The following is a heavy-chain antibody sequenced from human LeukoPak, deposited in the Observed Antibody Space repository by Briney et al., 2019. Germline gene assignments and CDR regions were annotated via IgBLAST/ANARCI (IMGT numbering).Heavy chain of an antibody. V-gene: IGHV1-2*02. Sequence: GASVKVSCKASGYTFTGYCMHWVRQAPGQGLEWMGWINPNSGGTNYAQKFQGRVTMTRDTSISTAYMELSRLRSDDTAVYYCARARTTGTTDDAFDIWGQGTMVTVSS. CDR3: ARARTTGTTDDAFDI. CDR2: INPNSGGT. D-gene: IGHD1-1*01. J-gene: IGHJ3*02. CDR1: GYTFTGYC.